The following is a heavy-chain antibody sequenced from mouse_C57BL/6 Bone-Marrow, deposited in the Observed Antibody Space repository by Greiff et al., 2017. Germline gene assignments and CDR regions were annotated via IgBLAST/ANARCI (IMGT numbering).Heavy chain of an antibody. J-gene: IGHJ2*01. D-gene: IGHD2-5*01. CDR3: ARWAYSNYPYYFDY. Sequence: QVQLQQSGAELVRPGASVKLSCKASGYTFTDYYINWVKQRPGQGLEWIARIYPGSGNTYYNEKFKGQATLTAEKSSSTAYMQLSSLTSEDSAVYFCARWAYSNYPYYFDYWGQGTTLTVSS. V-gene: IGHV1-76*01. CDR2: IYPGSGNT. CDR1: GYTFTDYY.